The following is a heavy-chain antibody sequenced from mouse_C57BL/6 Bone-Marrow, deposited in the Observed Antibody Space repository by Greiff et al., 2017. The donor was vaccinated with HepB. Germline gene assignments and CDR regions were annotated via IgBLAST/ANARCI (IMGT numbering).Heavy chain of an antibody. D-gene: IGHD1-1*01. J-gene: IGHJ1*03. Sequence: EVQLQESGPELVKPGASVKMSCKASGYTFTDYNMHWVKQSHGKSLEWIGYINPNNGGTSYNQKFKGKATLTVNKSSSTAYMELRSLTSEDSAVYYCAREEESYYGSSYWYFGVWGTGTTVTVSS. CDR1: GYTFTDYN. CDR2: INPNNGGT. CDR3: AREEESYYGSSYWYFGV. V-gene: IGHV1-22*01.